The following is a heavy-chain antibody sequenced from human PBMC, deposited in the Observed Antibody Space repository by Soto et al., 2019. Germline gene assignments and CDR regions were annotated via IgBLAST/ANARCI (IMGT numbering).Heavy chain of an antibody. V-gene: IGHV1-46*01. CDR2: INPGANSA. CDR1: NDSLSSHF. CDR3: AGPSPRVSPLVAAS. Sequence: ASVKVSWKASNDSLSSHFIHWVRQAPGGGLEWVGMINPGANSASYSKEFQGRLTLTSYMPSRPVYMQLSNLRSAYTAVYYCAGPSPRVSPLVAASWGQGTLVTV. D-gene: IGHD3-9*01. J-gene: IGHJ5*02.